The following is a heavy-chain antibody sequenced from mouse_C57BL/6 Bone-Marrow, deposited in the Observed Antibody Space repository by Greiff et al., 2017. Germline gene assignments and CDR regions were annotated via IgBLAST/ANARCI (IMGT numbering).Heavy chain of an antibody. Sequence: QVQLQQPGAELVRPGSSVKLSCKASGYTFTSYWMDWVKQRPGQGLEWIGNIYPSDSETHYNQKFKDKATLTVYKSSSTAYMQLSSLTSEDSAVYYCARRGELWARAMDYWGQGTSVTVSS. J-gene: IGHJ4*01. CDR3: ARRGELWARAMDY. V-gene: IGHV1-61*01. D-gene: IGHD1-1*02. CDR1: GYTFTSYW. CDR2: IYPSDSET.